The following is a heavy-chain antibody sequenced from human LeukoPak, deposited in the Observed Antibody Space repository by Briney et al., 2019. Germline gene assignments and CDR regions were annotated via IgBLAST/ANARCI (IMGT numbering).Heavy chain of an antibody. CDR3: ARSSAVTTLSLTY. D-gene: IGHD4-17*01. CDR1: GCTFRNYW. CDR2: INSDGSDT. Sequence: GGSLRLSCAASGCTFRNYWMDWVRQAPGKGLVWVSRINSDGSDTTYADSVKGRFTISRDNAKNTLYLQMNSLRVQHTAVYYCARSSAVTTLSLTYWGLGTLVTASS. J-gene: IGHJ4*02. V-gene: IGHV3-74*01.